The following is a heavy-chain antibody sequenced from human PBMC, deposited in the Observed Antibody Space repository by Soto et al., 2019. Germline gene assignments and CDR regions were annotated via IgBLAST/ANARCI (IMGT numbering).Heavy chain of an antibody. Sequence: VQLVESGGGLVQPGGSLRLSCAASGFTFSDHYMDWVRQAPGKGLEWVSYISSSGSTIYYADSVKGRFTISRDNAKNSLYLQMNSLRAEDTAVYYCARRTRGYCTNGVCRNWYFDLWGRGTLVTVSS. CDR2: ISSSGSTI. CDR3: ARRTRGYCTNGVCRNWYFDL. CDR1: GFTFSDHY. V-gene: IGHV3-11*01. D-gene: IGHD2-8*01. J-gene: IGHJ2*01.